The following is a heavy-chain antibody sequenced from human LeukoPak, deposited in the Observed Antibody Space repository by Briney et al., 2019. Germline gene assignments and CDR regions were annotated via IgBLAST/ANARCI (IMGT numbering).Heavy chain of an antibody. Sequence: GGSLRLSCAASGFTFSSYAMSWVRQAPGKGLEWVSAFSGSGGSTYYADSVKGRFTISRDNSKNTLYLQMNSPRAEDTAVYYCANRRVYYYDSSGYYEDYYFDYWGQGTLVTVSS. CDR3: ANRRVYYYDSSGYYEDYYFDY. V-gene: IGHV3-23*01. J-gene: IGHJ4*02. CDR1: GFTFSSYA. D-gene: IGHD3-22*01. CDR2: FSGSGGST.